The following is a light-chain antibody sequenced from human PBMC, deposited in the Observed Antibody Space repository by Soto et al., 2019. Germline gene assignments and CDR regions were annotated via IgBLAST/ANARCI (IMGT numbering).Light chain of an antibody. J-gene: IGLJ2*01. CDR2: LNSDGSH. CDR1: SGHSYYP. CDR3: QTWGTGIGV. Sequence: QLVLTQSPSASASLGASVKFTCTLSSGHSYYPIAWHQQQPEKGPRFLMKLNSDGSHRKGDGIPDRFSGSSSGAERYLTISSLQSEDEADYYCQTWGTGIGVFGGGTKLTVL. V-gene: IGLV4-69*01.